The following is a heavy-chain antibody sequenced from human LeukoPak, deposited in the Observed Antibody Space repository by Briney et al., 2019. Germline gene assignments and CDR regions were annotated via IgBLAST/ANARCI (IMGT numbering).Heavy chain of an antibody. CDR2: ISGSGGST. D-gene: IGHD1-14*01. Sequence: GGSLRLSCAASGFTFSSYAMSWVRQAPGKGLEWVSGISGSGGSTYYADSVNGRFTISRDNSKNTLYLQMNSLRAEDTAVYYCAKIGLTTGMLPDYWGQGTLVTVSS. CDR1: GFTFSSYA. J-gene: IGHJ4*02. CDR3: AKIGLTTGMLPDY. V-gene: IGHV3-23*01.